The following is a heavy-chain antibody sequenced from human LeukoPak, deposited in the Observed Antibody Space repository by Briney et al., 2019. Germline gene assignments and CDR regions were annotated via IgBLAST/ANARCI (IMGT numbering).Heavy chain of an antibody. J-gene: IGHJ3*02. Sequence: PSETLSLTCTVSGGSVSSSSHYWGWIRQPPGKGLEWIGWIGSLYYSGNTHYNPSLKSRVTISADTSKNQFSLKLSSVTAADTAVYYCARDPSHHSGTFDIWGQGTMVTVSS. V-gene: IGHV4-39*07. CDR2: LYYSGNT. CDR3: ARDPSHHSGTFDI. D-gene: IGHD2-15*01. CDR1: GGSVSSSSHY.